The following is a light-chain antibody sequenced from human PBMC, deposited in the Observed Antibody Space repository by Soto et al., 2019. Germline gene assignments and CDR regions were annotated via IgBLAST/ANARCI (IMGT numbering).Light chain of an antibody. CDR1: SSDVGGYNY. V-gene: IGLV2-11*01. CDR3: CSYPGSYRGV. CDR2: DVS. J-gene: IGLJ1*01. Sequence: QSVLTQPRSVSGSPGQSVTISCTGTSSDVGGYNYVSWYQQHPGKAPKLMIYDVSKRPSGVPDRFSGSKSGNTASLTISGLQAEDGADYYCCSYPGSYRGVFETGTKVTVL.